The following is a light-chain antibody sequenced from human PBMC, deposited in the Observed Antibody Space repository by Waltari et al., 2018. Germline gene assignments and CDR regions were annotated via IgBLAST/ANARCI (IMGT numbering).Light chain of an antibody. Sequence: SFVLTQPPSVSVAPGKTARITCVGTNIRNKNVHWYQQKLGQAPVLVIYYDTDRSAGIPERFSGSNSGNTATLTITRVEAGDEAEYYCQVWDSSSDHRGVFGGGTKLTVL. CDR3: QVWDSSSDHRGV. CDR1: NIRNKN. CDR2: YDT. J-gene: IGLJ3*02. V-gene: IGLV3-21*04.